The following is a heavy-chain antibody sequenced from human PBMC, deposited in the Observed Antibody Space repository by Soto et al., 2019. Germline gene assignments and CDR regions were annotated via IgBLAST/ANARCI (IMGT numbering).Heavy chain of an antibody. V-gene: IGHV4-31*03. CDR3: ARDSGYGGLDY. Sequence: QVQLQESGPGLVKPSQTLSLTCTVSGGSISSGGYYWSGIRQHPGKGLEWIGYIYYRGRTYYNPSLRRRVTISVDTSKNQFSLILSSVTAADTAVYYCARDSGYGGLDYWGQGTLVNGFS. CDR2: IYYRGRT. CDR1: GGSISSGGYY. J-gene: IGHJ4*02. D-gene: IGHD4-17*01.